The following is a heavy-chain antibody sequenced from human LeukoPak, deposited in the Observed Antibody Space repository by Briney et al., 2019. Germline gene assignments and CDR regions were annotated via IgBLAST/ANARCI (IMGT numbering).Heavy chain of an antibody. CDR3: ARGSNWFDP. Sequence: GGSLRLSCAASGFTISNNYMNWVRQAPGKGLEWVSVIYSGGSTYYADSVKDRFSISRDNSKNTLYPRMNSLRAEDTAVYYCARGSNWFDPWGQGTLVTVSS. V-gene: IGHV3-53*03. CDR1: GFTISNNY. CDR2: IYSGGST. J-gene: IGHJ5*02.